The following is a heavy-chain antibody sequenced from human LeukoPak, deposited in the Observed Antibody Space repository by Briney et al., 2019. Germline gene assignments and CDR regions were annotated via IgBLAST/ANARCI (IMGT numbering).Heavy chain of an antibody. D-gene: IGHD4-23*01. V-gene: IGHV2-70*12. Sequence: SGSTLVNPTQTLTLTCTFSGFSLSTSGMCVSWIRQPPGKALEWLARIDWDDDKYYSTSLKTRLTISKDTSKNQVVLTMSNLDPVDTATYYCARTAGGNSYYYYMDVWGKGTTVTVSS. CDR3: ARTAGGNSYYYYMDV. CDR1: GFSLSTSGMC. CDR2: IDWDDDK. J-gene: IGHJ6*03.